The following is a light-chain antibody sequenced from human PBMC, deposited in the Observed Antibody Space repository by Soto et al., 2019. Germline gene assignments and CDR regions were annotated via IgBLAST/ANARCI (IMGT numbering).Light chain of an antibody. J-gene: IGKJ5*01. CDR1: QSAGNF. CDR2: YIS. V-gene: IGKV3D-15*01. CDR3: QQHNQWPIN. Sequence: EIVLTHSPATLSVSPWETASLSCRASQSAGNFLAWYQQKPGQAPRLLIYYISTRATGIPARFSGSGSGTEFALTINSLQSEDSAVYYCQQHNQWPINFGQGTRLEIK.